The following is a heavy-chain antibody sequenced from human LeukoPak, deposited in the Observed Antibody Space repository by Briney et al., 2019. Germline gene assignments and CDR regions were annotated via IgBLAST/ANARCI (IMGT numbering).Heavy chain of an antibody. J-gene: IGHJ6*04. CDR1: GFTFSSYE. D-gene: IGHD3-10*02. Sequence: GGSLRLSCAASGFTFSSYEMNWVRQAPGKGLEWVSYISSSGSTIYYADSVKGRFTISRDNAKNSLYLQMNSLSAEDTAVSYCAELGITMIGGVWGKGTTVTISS. CDR3: AELGITMIGGV. V-gene: IGHV3-48*03. CDR2: ISSSGSTI.